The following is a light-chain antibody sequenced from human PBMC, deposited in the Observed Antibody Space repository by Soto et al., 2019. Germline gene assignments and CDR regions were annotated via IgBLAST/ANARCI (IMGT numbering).Light chain of an antibody. J-gene: IGKJ3*01. Sequence: DIQMTQSPSSLSASVGDRVTITCQASQDISNYLNWYQQKPGKAPKLLIYDASNLETGVPSRFSGSGSEKYFTFTISSLQPEDIATYYCQQYDNLLFTVGPGTKVDIK. CDR2: DAS. CDR1: QDISNY. CDR3: QQYDNLLFT. V-gene: IGKV1-33*01.